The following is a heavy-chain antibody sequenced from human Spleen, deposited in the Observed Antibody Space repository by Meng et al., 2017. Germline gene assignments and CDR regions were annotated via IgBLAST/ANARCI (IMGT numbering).Heavy chain of an antibody. Sequence: GESLKISCAASGFTFSSYAMTWVRQAPGKGLEWVSIISGSDGSTYYADSVKGRFTISRDNSKNSLYLQMNSLRNEDTASYYCAKDGQHLDHYYGMDVWGQGTTVTVSS. J-gene: IGHJ6*02. CDR1: GFTFSSYA. V-gene: IGHV3-23*01. CDR2: ISGSDGST. D-gene: IGHD6-13*01. CDR3: AKDGQHLDHYYGMDV.